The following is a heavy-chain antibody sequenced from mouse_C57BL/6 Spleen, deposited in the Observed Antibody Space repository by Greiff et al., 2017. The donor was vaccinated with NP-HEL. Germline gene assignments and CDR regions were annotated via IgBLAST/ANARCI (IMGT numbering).Heavy chain of an antibody. CDR2: IHPNSGST. V-gene: IGHV1-64*01. CDR3: GGGYDYDGNAMDY. D-gene: IGHD2-4*01. CDR1: GYTFTSYW. Sequence: QVQLQQPGAELVKPGASVKLSCKASGYTFTSYWMHWVKQRPGQGLEWIGMIHPNSGSTNYNEKFKSKATLTVDKSSSTAYMQLSSLTSEDSAVYYCGGGYDYDGNAMDYWGQGTSVTVSS. J-gene: IGHJ4*01.